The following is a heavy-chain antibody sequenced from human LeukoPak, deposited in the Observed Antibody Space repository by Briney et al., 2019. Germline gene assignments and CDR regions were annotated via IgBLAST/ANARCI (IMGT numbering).Heavy chain of an antibody. D-gene: IGHD6-13*01. CDR2: VSYDGTNK. J-gene: IGHJ4*02. V-gene: IGHV3-30*18. CDR3: AKDPDGSSWYGFDY. Sequence: PGRSLRLSCAASGFTFRSYGMHWVRQAPGKGLEWVAVVSYDGTNKYYVDSVKGRFTISRDNSKNTLYLQMNSLRAEDTAVYYCAKDPDGSSWYGFDYWGQGTLVTVSS. CDR1: GFTFRSYG.